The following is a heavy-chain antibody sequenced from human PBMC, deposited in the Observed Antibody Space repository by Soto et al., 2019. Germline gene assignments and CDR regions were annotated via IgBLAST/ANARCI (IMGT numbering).Heavy chain of an antibody. CDR3: ARLGDIVVVPARLGHDWYFDL. CDR2: IYYSGST. V-gene: IGHV4-59*08. J-gene: IGHJ2*01. D-gene: IGHD2-2*01. Sequence: SETLSLTCTVSGGSISSYYWSWIRQPPGKGLEWIGYIYYSGSTNYNPSLKSRVTISVDTSKNQFSLKLSSVTAADTAVYYCARLGDIVVVPARLGHDWYFDLWGRGTLVTVSS. CDR1: GGSISSYY.